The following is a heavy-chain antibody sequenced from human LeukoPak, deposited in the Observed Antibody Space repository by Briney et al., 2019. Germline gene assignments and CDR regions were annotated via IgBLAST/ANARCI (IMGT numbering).Heavy chain of an antibody. CDR2: SISFFDTT. D-gene: IGHD5-12*01. J-gene: IGHJ4*02. Sequence: SVKVSCKASGGTFSSFAIGWVRQAPGQGLEWMGRSISFFDTTNYAQKFQGRVTIIADKSTSTAHMGLSSLRSNDTAVYYCAVGPRSGYVWDYWGQGTLVTVSS. CDR3: AVGPRSGYVWDY. CDR1: GGTFSSFA. V-gene: IGHV1-69*06.